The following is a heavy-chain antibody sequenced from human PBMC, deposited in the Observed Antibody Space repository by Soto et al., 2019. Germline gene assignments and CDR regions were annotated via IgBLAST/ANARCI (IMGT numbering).Heavy chain of an antibody. Sequence: GGSLRLSCAASGFTFSSYGMHWVRQAPGKGLEWVAVISYDGSNKYYADSVKGRFTISRDNSKNTLYLQMNSLRPEDTALYYCAKGGDGNSDFYYFGMDVWGQGTTVTVSS. D-gene: IGHD3-10*01. CDR1: GFTFSSYG. J-gene: IGHJ6*02. CDR3: AKGGDGNSDFYYFGMDV. CDR2: ISYDGSNK. V-gene: IGHV3-30*18.